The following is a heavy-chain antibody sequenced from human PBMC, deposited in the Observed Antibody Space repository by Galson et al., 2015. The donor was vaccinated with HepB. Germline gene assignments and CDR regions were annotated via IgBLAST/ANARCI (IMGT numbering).Heavy chain of an antibody. J-gene: IGHJ4*02. V-gene: IGHV3-23*01. Sequence: SLRLSCAAPGFTFSSYAMSWVRQAPGKGLEWVSGISGSGAYTYYAHSVKGRFTISRDNSKNTLYLQMNSLRVEDTAIYYCANRYLSNDWPVDYWGQGTLVTVAS. CDR3: ANRYLSNDWPVDY. D-gene: IGHD6-19*01. CDR1: GFTFSSYA. CDR2: ISGSGAYT.